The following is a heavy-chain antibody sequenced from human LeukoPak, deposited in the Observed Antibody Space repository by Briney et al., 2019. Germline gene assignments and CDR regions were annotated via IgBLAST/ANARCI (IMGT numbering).Heavy chain of an antibody. J-gene: IGHJ3*02. CDR2: IKQDGSEK. V-gene: IGHV3-7*04. CDR1: GFTFSSYW. CDR3: ARDLARDSSGYYYGFGAFDI. Sequence: GGSLRLSCEASGFTFSSYWMSWVRQAPGKGLEWVANIKQDGSEKYYVDSVKGRFTISRDNAKNSLYLQMNSLRAEDTAVYYCARDLARDSSGYYYGFGAFDIWGQGTMVTVSS. D-gene: IGHD3-22*01.